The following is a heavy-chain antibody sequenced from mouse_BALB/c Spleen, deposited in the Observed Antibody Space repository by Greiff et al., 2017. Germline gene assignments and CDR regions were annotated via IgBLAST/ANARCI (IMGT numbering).Heavy chain of an antibody. CDR3: ARTTATTY. V-gene: IGHV14-3*02. Sequence: VQLQQSGAELVKPGASVKLSCTASGFNIKDTYMHWVKQRPEQGLEWIGRIDPANGNTKYDPKFQGKATITADTPSNTAYLQLSSLTSEDTAVYYCARTTATTYWGQGTLVTVSA. J-gene: IGHJ3*01. D-gene: IGHD1-2*01. CDR1: GFNIKDTY. CDR2: IDPANGNT.